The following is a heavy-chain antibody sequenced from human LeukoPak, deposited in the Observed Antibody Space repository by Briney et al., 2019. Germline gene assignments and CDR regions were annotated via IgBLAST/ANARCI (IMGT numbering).Heavy chain of an antibody. CDR3: AREGEMATITHWFDP. V-gene: IGHV7-4-1*02. Sequence: ASVKVSCKASGYTFTSYAMNWVRQAPGQGLEWMGWINTSTGNPTYAQGFTGRFVFSLDTSVSTAYLQISSLKAEDTAVYYCAREGEMATITHWFDPWGQGTLVTVSS. CDR1: GYTFTSYA. CDR2: INTSTGNP. J-gene: IGHJ5*02. D-gene: IGHD5-24*01.